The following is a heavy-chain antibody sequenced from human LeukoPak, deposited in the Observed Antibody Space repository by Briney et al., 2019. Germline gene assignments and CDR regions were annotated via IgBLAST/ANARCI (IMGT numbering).Heavy chain of an antibody. J-gene: IGHJ4*02. Sequence: SETLSLTCAVYGGSFSGYYWSWIRQPPGKGLEWIGEVNHSGSTNYNPSLKSRVTISVDTSKNQFSLKLSSATAADTAVYYCARGPLTYCGGDCYTYYFDYWGQGTLVTVSS. V-gene: IGHV4-34*01. D-gene: IGHD2-21*02. CDR3: ARGPLTYCGGDCYTYYFDY. CDR2: VNHSGST. CDR1: GGSFSGYY.